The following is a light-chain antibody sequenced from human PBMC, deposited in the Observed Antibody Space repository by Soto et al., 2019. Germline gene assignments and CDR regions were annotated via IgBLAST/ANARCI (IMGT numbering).Light chain of an antibody. CDR2: GAS. J-gene: IGKJ1*01. CDR1: QSVMSNY. Sequence: EVVLTQSPVSLSLSPGERATLSCRASQSVMSNYLSWYQQKPGQPPRLLIYGASSRATGIPDRFSGSGSGTDFTLTISRLEPEDFAVYYCQQFGASLTWTFGHGTKVDIK. CDR3: QQFGASLTWT. V-gene: IGKV3-20*01.